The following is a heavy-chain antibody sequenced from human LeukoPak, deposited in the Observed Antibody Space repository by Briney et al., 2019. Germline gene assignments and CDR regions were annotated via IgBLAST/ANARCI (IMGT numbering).Heavy chain of an antibody. CDR1: GFTFSSYA. J-gene: IGHJ4*02. V-gene: IGHV3-23*01. CDR2: ISGSGGST. CDR3: VSSPGPWDY. Sequence: PGGSLRLSCAASGFTFSSYAMSWVRQAPGKGLEWVSAISGSGGSTFYADSVKGRFTISRDNSKNALYLQMNSLRAGHTALYYCVSSPGPWDYGGKGTLV.